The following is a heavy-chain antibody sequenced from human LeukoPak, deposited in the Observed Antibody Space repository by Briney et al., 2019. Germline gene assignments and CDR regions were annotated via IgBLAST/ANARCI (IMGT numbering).Heavy chain of an antibody. V-gene: IGHV3-11*01. CDR1: GFTFSDYY. CDR2: ISSSGSTI. Sequence: GGSLRLSCAASGFTFSDYYMSWIRQAPGKGLEWVSYISSSGSTIYYADSVKGRFTISRDNAKNSLYLQMNSLRAEDTAVYYCAREEYDILTGYWLDYWGQGTLVTASS. J-gene: IGHJ4*02. D-gene: IGHD3-9*01. CDR3: AREEYDILTGYWLDY.